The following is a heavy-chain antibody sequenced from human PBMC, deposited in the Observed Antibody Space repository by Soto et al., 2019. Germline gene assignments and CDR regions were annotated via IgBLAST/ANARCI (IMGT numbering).Heavy chain of an antibody. J-gene: IGHJ4*02. CDR1: GYTFTSYY. V-gene: IGHV1-46*03. CDR2: INASGGRT. D-gene: IGHD2-21*02. Sequence: QVQLVQSGAEVKKPGASVKVSCKASGYTFTSYYVHWIRQAPGQGLEWMGIINASGGRTTYAPKFQGRVTMTRDTSTSTVYMELSSLTSGDTATYFCGRILPPATFDYWGQGTLVTVSS. CDR3: GRILPPATFDY.